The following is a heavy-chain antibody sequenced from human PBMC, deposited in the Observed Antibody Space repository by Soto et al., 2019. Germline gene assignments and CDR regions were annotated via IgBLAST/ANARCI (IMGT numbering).Heavy chain of an antibody. CDR1: GGTFSGYA. V-gene: IGHV1-69*06. CDR2: IIPIFGTA. D-gene: IGHD2-8*01. CDR3: ATRGSYGYCTNGVCSGNWFDP. J-gene: IGHJ5*02. Sequence: SVKVSCKASGGTFSGYAISWVRQAPGQGLEWMGGIIPIFGTANYAQKFQGRVTITADKSTSTAYMELSSLRSEDTAVYYCATRGSYGYCTNGVCSGNWFDPWGQGTLVTVSP.